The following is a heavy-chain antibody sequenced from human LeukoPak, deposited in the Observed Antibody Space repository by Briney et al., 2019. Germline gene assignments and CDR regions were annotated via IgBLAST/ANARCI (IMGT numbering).Heavy chain of an antibody. D-gene: IGHD4-23*01. Sequence: GGSLRLSCAASGFTFSSYAMHWVRQAPGKGLEWVAVISYDGSNKYYADSVKGRFTISRDNSKNTLYLQMNSLRAEDTTIYYCASGGNRAFDFWGQGTLVTVSS. J-gene: IGHJ3*01. V-gene: IGHV3-30-3*01. CDR2: ISYDGSNK. CDR1: GFTFSSYA. CDR3: ASGGNRAFDF.